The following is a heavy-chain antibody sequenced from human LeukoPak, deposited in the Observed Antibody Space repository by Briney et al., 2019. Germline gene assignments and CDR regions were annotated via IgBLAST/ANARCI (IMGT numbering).Heavy chain of an antibody. CDR2: IIPIFGTA. CDR1: GGTFSSYA. V-gene: IGHV1-69*13. CDR3: ARGGLLGGAFDI. J-gene: IGHJ3*02. Sequence: GASVKVSCKASGGTFSSYAISWVRQAPGQGLEWMGGIIPIFGTANYAQKFQGRVTITADESTSTAYMELSSLRSEDTAVYYCARGGLLGGAFDIWGQGTMVTVSS. D-gene: IGHD3-10*01.